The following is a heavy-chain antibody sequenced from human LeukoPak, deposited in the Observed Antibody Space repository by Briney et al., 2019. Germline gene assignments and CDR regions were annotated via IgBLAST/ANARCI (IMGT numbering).Heavy chain of an antibody. Sequence: SQTLSLTCTVSGGSISSGGYFWSWVRQHPGKGLEWIGYISNSGSTSYNPSLKSRVTLSVDTSKDQFSLKLSSVTAADTAVYYCARADNWNAFEYWGQGTLVPVSS. J-gene: IGHJ4*02. V-gene: IGHV4-31*03. CDR3: ARADNWNAFEY. CDR1: GGSISSGGYF. CDR2: ISNSGST. D-gene: IGHD1-1*01.